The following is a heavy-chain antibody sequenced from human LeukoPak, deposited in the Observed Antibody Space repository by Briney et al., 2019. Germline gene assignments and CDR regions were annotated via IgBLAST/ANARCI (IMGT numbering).Heavy chain of an antibody. CDR3: ARDLSYYDFWSGYSYYFDY. J-gene: IGHJ4*02. D-gene: IGHD3-3*01. Sequence: ASVKVSCKASGYTFTSYGISWVRQAPGQGLEWMGWISAYNGNTNYAQKLQGRVTMTTDTSTSTAYMELRSLRSDDTAVYYCARDLSYYDFWSGYSYYFDYWGQGTLVTVSS. CDR2: ISAYNGNT. CDR1: GYTFTSYG. V-gene: IGHV1-18*01.